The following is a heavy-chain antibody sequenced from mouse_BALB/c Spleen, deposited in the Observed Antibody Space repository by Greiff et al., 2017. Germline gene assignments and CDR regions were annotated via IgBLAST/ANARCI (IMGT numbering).Heavy chain of an antibody. CDR3: ARSWVGDY. CDR1: GYTFTDYA. CDR2: ISTYYGDA. V-gene: IGHV1S137*01. D-gene: IGHD1-1*01. Sequence: VQLQESGAELVRPGVSVKISCKGSGYTFTDYAMHWVKQSHAKSLEWIGVISTYYGDASYNQKFKGKATLTSDKSSSTAYMELSSLTSEDAAVYYCARSWVGDYWGQGTTPTVSS. J-gene: IGHJ2*01.